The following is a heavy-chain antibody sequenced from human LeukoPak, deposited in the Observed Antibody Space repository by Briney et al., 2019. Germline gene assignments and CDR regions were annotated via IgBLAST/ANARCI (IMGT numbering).Heavy chain of an antibody. J-gene: IGHJ4*02. CDR2: INPNSGGT. Sequence: ASVTVSCKASGYTFTGYYMHWVRQAPGQGLEWMGWINPNSGGTNYAQKFQGRVTMTRDTSISTAYMELSRLRSDDTAVYYCARGLRYFDWLSLPPDYWGQGTLVTVSS. V-gene: IGHV1-2*02. CDR3: ARGLRYFDWLSLPPDY. CDR1: GYTFTGYY. D-gene: IGHD3-9*01.